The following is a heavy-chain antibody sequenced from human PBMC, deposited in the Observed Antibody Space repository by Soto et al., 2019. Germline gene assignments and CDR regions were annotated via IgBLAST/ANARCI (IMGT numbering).Heavy chain of an antibody. D-gene: IGHD6-13*01. CDR2: IYHSGST. Sequence: QLQLRESGSGLVKPSQTLSLTCAVSGGSINSGAYSWSWIRQPPGKGLEWIGYIYHSGSTYYNPSLKSRVTMSVDRSKNQLSLNLSSVSAADTAIYYCTRSITAAGRYYFDSWGQGTLVTVSS. V-gene: IGHV4-30-2*01. CDR1: GGSINSGAYS. J-gene: IGHJ4*02. CDR3: TRSITAAGRYYFDS.